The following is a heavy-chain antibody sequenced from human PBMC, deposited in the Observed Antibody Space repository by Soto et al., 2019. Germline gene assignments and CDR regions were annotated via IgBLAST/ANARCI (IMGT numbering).Heavy chain of an antibody. CDR2: MSHIGSV. CDR3: ARSLGWYAIDS. V-gene: IGHV4-4*02. J-gene: IGHJ4*02. CDR1: GVSIGSNYY. Sequence: QVLLQESGPGLVQPSGTLSLSCVVSGVSIGSNYYWGWVRQSPGKGLEWLGDMSHIGSVNYNPSLKSRVTISMDTSQNPCSLKLNSVTAADTAVCYCARSLGWYAIDSWVQGPLVIVSS. D-gene: IGHD6-19*01.